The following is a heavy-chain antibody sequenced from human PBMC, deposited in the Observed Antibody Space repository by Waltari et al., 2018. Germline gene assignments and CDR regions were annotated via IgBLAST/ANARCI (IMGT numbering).Heavy chain of an antibody. CDR2: IVVGSGNT. CDR1: GFTFTSPA. D-gene: IGHD4-17*01. J-gene: IGHJ4*02. CDR3: AADSSYGDHGDYYFDY. V-gene: IGHV1-58*02. Sequence: QMQLVQSGPEVKKPGTSVKVSCKASGFTFTSPAMQWVRQARGQRLEWIGWIVVGSGNTNYAQKFQERVTITRDMSTSTAYRELSSLRSEDTAVYYCAADSSYGDHGDYYFDYWGQGTLVTVSS.